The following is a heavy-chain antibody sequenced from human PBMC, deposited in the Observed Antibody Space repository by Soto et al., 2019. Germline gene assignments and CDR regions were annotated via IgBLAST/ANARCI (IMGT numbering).Heavy chain of an antibody. Sequence: QVQLVQSGAEVKKPGSSVKVSCKASGGTFSSYTISWVRQAPGQGLEWMGRIIPILGIENYAQKFQGRVTITADKSTSTAYMELSSLRSEDTAVYYCARDRVGYGDYEDFQHWGQGTLVTVSS. CDR3: ARDRVGYGDYEDFQH. CDR1: GGTFSSYT. CDR2: IIPILGIE. V-gene: IGHV1-69*08. J-gene: IGHJ1*01. D-gene: IGHD4-17*01.